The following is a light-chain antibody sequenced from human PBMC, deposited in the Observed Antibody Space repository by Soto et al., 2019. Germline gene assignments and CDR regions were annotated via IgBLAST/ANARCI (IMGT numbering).Light chain of an antibody. Sequence: EIVLTQYPGTLSLSPGERATISCRASQSVSSSYLAWYQQKPGQAPRLLIYSASNRATGIPDRFSGRGSGTDLPLTISGLEPEDFGVYYCQQYDSAPLTFGGGTKLQIK. J-gene: IGKJ4*01. CDR2: SAS. CDR3: QQYDSAPLT. CDR1: QSVSSSY. V-gene: IGKV3-20*01.